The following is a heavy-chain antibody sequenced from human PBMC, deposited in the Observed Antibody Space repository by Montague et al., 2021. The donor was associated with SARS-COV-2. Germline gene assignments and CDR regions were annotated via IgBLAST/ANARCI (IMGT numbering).Heavy chain of an antibody. CDR2: KYYSGST. D-gene: IGHD3-3*01. CDR1: GASISSRSYY. CDR3: ATLSCTITIFGVVHWYYFDD. V-gene: IGHV4-39*01. Sequence: SETLSLTCTVSGASISSRSYYWGWIRQPPGKGLEWIGIKYYSGSTYYNPTLKSRVTISGDTSKNEFSLKLSSVTAADTAVYYCATLSCTITIFGVVHWYYFDDWGQGTLVTVSS. J-gene: IGHJ4*02.